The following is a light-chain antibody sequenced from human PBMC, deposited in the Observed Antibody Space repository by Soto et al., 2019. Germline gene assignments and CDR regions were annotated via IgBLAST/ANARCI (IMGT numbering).Light chain of an antibody. V-gene: IGLV1-51*01. CDR2: DDN. Sequence: QSVLTQPPSVSAAPGQKVTISCSGSSSNIGGNSVSWYQQLPVTAPKLLIYDDNKRPSGIPDGFSGSKSGTSATLGITGYQTGDEADYYCRSWDSSVSAYVFGTGTKVTVL. CDR1: SSNIGGNS. CDR3: RSWDSSVSAYV. J-gene: IGLJ1*01.